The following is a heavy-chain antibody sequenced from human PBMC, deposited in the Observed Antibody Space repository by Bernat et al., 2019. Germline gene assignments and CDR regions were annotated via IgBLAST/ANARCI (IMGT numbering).Heavy chain of an antibody. CDR3: ARDAPGIAVAGNGYYGMDV. V-gene: IGHV4-4*02. CDR2: IYHSGST. Sequence: QVQLQESGPGLVKPSGTLSLTCAVSGGSISSSNWWSLVRQPPGKGLARIGEIYHSGSTNYNPYLKSRVTISVDKSKNQFSLKLRSVTAADTAVYYCARDAPGIAVAGNGYYGMDVWGQGTTVTVSS. J-gene: IGHJ6*02. D-gene: IGHD6-19*01. CDR1: GGSISSSNW.